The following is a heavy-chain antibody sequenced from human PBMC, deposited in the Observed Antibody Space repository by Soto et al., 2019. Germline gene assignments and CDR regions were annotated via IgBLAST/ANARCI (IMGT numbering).Heavy chain of an antibody. CDR2: IKSKTDGGTT. J-gene: IGHJ6*02. V-gene: IGHV3-15*07. D-gene: IGHD6-13*01. CDR1: GFTFSNAW. CDR3: TTVSAAAGTGPTYYYYYGMDV. Sequence: GGSLRLSCAASGFTFSNAWMNWVRQAPGKGLEWVGRIKSKTDGGTTDYAAPVKGRFTISRDDSKNTLYLQMNSLKTEDTAVYYCTTVSAAAGTGPTYYYYYGMDVWGQGTTVTVSS.